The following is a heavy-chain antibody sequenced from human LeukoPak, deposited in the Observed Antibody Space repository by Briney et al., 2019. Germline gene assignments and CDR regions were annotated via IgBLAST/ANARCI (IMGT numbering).Heavy chain of an antibody. V-gene: IGHV3-7*05. Sequence: GGSLRLSCAASGFTLSRSWMSWVRQAPGKGLEWVANISQDGSEKNYEDSVKGRFTISRDNAKNSLYLQMNSLRAEDTAVYYCARAYQTDYWGQGTLVTVSS. CDR1: GFTLSRSW. CDR2: ISQDGSEK. J-gene: IGHJ4*02. CDR3: ARAYQTDY. D-gene: IGHD2-2*01.